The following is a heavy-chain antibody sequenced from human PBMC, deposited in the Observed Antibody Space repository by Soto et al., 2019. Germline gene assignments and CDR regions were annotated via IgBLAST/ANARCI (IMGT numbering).Heavy chain of an antibody. D-gene: IGHD1-26*01. CDR1: GGSISSGDYY. CDR3: ARDIVGATVFDY. V-gene: IGHV4-30-4*01. J-gene: IGHJ4*02. Sequence: SETLSLTCTVSGGSISSGDYYWSWIRQPPGKGLEWIGYIYYSGSTYYNPSLKSRVTISVDTSKNQFSLKLSSVTAADTAVYYCARDIVGATVFDYWGQGTLVTLSS. CDR2: IYYSGST.